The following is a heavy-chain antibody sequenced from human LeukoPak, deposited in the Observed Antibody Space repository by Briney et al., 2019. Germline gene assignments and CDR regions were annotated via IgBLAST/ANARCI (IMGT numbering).Heavy chain of an antibody. D-gene: IGHD6-19*01. CDR1: GLTFRNYW. Sequence: GGSLRLSCAASGLTFRNYWMSWVRQAPGKGLEWVANIHQDGNDKYYVDSVKGRFTISRDNAKSSLSLQMNSLGVDDTAVYYRVSGEYSSGWWFYDYWGRATLVTVSS. CDR2: IHQDGNDK. CDR3: VSGEYSSGWWFYDY. J-gene: IGHJ4*02. V-gene: IGHV3-7*01.